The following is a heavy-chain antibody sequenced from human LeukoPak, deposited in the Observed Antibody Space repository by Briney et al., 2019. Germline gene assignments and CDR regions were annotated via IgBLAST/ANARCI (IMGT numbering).Heavy chain of an antibody. V-gene: IGHV3-74*01. Sequence: GGSLRLSCAASGFTFSSYWMHWARQAPGKGLVWVSHINSDGSSTTYADSVKGRFTISRDNAENTLYLQMNSLRADDTAVYYCATLGILDYWGQGTLVTVSS. D-gene: IGHD3-16*01. CDR3: ATLGILDY. CDR1: GFTFSSYW. CDR2: INSDGSST. J-gene: IGHJ4*02.